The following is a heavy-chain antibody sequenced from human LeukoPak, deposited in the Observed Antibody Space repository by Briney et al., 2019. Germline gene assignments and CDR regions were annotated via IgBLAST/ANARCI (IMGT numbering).Heavy chain of an antibody. V-gene: IGHV4-59*02. D-gene: IGHD4/OR15-4a*01. J-gene: IGHJ6*03. CDR1: GGSVSSHF. CDR2: IYNSGIT. CDR3: ARDHLPAGAPGYYMDV. Sequence: SETLSLTCTVSGGSVSSHFWSWIRQPPGKGLEWIGYIYNSGITNYNPSLKSRVTMSVDTSKNHFSLMLRSVTAADTAVYYCARDHLPAGAPGYYMDVWGKGTTVTVSS.